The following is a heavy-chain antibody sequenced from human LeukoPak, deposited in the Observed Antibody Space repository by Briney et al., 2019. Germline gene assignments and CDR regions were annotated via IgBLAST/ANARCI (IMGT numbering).Heavy chain of an antibody. J-gene: IGHJ6*02. CDR2: ISSSSSTI. V-gene: IGHV3-48*04. Sequence: GGSLRLSCAASGFTFSSHSTNWVRQAPGKGLEWVSYISSSSSTIYYADSVKGRFTISRDNAKNSLYLQMNSLRAEDTAVFYCASSYYYGMDVWGQGTTVTVSS. CDR3: ASSYYYGMDV. CDR1: GFTFSSHS.